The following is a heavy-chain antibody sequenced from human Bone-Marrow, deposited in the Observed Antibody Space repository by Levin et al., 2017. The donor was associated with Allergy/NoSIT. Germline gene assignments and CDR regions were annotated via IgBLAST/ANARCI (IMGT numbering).Heavy chain of an antibody. D-gene: IGHD5/OR15-5a*01. J-gene: IGHJ4*02. CDR3: ARTLIVSTPRFDS. CDR1: GFSLSSSGMS. CDR2: IDWDDDK. Sequence: RWSGPTLVKPTQTLTLTCTFSGFSLSSSGMSVSWIRQPPGKALEFVARIDWDDDKYYSESLLTRLTISKDTSKNQVVLRMTNMEPSDTATYFCARTLIVSTPRFDSWGQGILVTVSS. V-gene: IGHV2-70*11.